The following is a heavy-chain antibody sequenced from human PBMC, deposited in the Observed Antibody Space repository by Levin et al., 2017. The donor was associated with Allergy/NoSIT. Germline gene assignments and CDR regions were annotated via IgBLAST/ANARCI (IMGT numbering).Heavy chain of an antibody. J-gene: IGHJ6*03. CDR2: IYQTGPT. CDR3: ARYGSGSSYMYYYYYMDV. D-gene: IGHD3-10*01. Sequence: SSETLSLTCAISGGSIDSAFWWTWVRQPPGKGLEWIGEIYQTGPTNYNPSLKSRVTMSLDKSKNHLSLRLSSVTAADTAVYYCARYGSGSSYMYYYYYMDVWGNGTTVTVSS. CDR1: GGSIDSAFW. V-gene: IGHV4-4*02.